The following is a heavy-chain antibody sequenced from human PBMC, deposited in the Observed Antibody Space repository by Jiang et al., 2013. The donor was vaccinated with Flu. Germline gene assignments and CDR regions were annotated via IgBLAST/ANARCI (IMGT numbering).Heavy chain of an antibody. Sequence: GLVKPSETLSLTCTVSGGSIISNGYYWGCIRQPPGKGLEWIGSVYYSGSTYYNPSLKSRATIYVDTSKNQYSLNLRSVTAADTAVYYCARHQVSAFDIWGHGTMVTVSS. CDR3: ARHQVSAFDI. J-gene: IGHJ3*02. D-gene: IGHD1-14*01. CDR2: VYYSGST. CDR1: GGSIISNGYY. V-gene: IGHV4-39*01.